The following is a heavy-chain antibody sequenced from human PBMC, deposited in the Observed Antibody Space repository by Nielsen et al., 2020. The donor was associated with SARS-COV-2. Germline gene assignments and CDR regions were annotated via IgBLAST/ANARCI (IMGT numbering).Heavy chain of an antibody. J-gene: IGHJ4*02. CDR3: ARAFDYDYVWGSYRPYYFDY. D-gene: IGHD3-16*02. CDR2: ISYDGSNK. CDR1: GFTFSSYA. Sequence: GGSLRLSCAASGFTFSSYAMHWVRQAPGKGLEWVAVISYDGSNKYYADSVKGRFNISRDNSKNTLYLQMNSLRAEDTAVYYCARAFDYDYVWGSYRPYYFDYWGQGTLVTVSS. V-gene: IGHV3-30*14.